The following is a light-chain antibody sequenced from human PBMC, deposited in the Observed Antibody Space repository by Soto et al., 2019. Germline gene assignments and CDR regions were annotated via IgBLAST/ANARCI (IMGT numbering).Light chain of an antibody. CDR1: QSISNW. Sequence: DIQMTQSPSTLSASLGDRVTITCRASQSISNWLAWYQNNAGTAPKVLIYKATNLQSGVPSRFSGSGFGTEFSLAINSLQPDDFATYSCQQYHSDPFAFGQGTILEIK. J-gene: IGKJ2*01. CDR3: QQYHSDPFA. CDR2: KAT. V-gene: IGKV1-5*03.